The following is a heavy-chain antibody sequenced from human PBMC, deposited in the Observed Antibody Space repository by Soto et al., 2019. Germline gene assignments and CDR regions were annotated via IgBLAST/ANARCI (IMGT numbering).Heavy chain of an antibody. CDR1: GFTFSSYW. CDR3: VRTSLVVVAASQEDE. V-gene: IGHV3-74*01. J-gene: IGHJ4*02. D-gene: IGHD2-15*01. CDR2: INSDGSST. Sequence: EVQLVESGGGLVQPGESLRLSCAASGFTFSSYWMHWVRQAPGKGLVWVSRINSDGSSTSYAGSVKVRFTISRDNAKNTLNLQRNSLRAEDTDVYYCVRTSLVVVAASQEDEWGQGTLVTDSS.